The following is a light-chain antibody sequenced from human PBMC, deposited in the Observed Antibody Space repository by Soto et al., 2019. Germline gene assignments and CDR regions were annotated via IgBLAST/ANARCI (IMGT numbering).Light chain of an antibody. V-gene: IGKV1-33*01. CDR3: QQYNHLPWT. Sequence: DIQMTQSPSSLSASVGDRVTITCQASQDIINYLNWYQQKPGKAPKLLIYDASNLETGVPSRFSGSGSGTDFTFAISSLQPEDIATYYCQQYNHLPWTFGQGPKVEIK. CDR2: DAS. CDR1: QDIINY. J-gene: IGKJ1*01.